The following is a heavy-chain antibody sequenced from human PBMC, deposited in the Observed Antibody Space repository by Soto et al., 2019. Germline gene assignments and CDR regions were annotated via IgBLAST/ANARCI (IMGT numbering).Heavy chain of an antibody. CDR3: ARDIGLVRATTSPLWYFDL. D-gene: IGHD1-26*01. CDR2: INSDGSST. CDR1: GFTFSSYW. V-gene: IGHV3-74*01. Sequence: PGGSLRLSCAASGFTFSSYWMHWVRQAPGKGLVWVSRINSDGSSTSYADSVKGRFTISRDNAKNTLYLQMNSLRAEDTAVYYSARDIGLVRATTSPLWYFDLWGSGTLVTVS. J-gene: IGHJ2*01.